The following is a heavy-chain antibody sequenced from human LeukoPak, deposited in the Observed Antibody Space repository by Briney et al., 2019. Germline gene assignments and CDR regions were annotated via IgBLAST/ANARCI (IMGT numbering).Heavy chain of an antibody. CDR2: IYYTGSA. J-gene: IGHJ4*02. D-gene: IGHD6-6*01. CDR1: GGSISSLY. Sequence: SETLSLTCSVSGGSISSLYWSWIRQPPGKGLEWIGYIYYTGSANYNPSLKSRVTMFVDMSKNQFSLRLSSVTAADTAVYYCARHRAYSSSSPFDYWGQGTLVTVSS. V-gene: IGHV4-59*08. CDR3: ARHRAYSSSSPFDY.